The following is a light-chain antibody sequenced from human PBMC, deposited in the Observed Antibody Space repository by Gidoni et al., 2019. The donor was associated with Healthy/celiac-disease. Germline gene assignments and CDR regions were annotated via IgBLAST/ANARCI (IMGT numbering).Light chain of an antibody. CDR1: QGISSY. J-gene: IGKJ1*01. CDR3: QQYYSYPQT. Sequence: AIRMTQSPSSFSASTGDRVTITCRASQGISSYLAWYQQKPGKAPKLLIYAASTLQSGVTSRFSGSGSGTDFTLTISCLQSEDFATYYCQQYYSYPQTFXXXTKVEIK. CDR2: AAS. V-gene: IGKV1-8*01.